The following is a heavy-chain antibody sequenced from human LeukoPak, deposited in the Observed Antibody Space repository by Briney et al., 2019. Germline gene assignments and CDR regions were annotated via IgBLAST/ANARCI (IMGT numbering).Heavy chain of an antibody. D-gene: IGHD3-3*02. CDR1: GYTFSDFY. CDR2: ITPKSGDT. V-gene: IGHV1-2*02. J-gene: IGHJ4*02. CDR3: ARVRLADERAWAY. Sequence: ASVKVSCKASGYTFSDFYIHWVRQAPGQGLEYVGWITPKSGDTYSPQRFQGRVTMSRDASISTAYMELSSLRSDDTAVYFCARVRLADERAWAYWGQGTLVTVSS.